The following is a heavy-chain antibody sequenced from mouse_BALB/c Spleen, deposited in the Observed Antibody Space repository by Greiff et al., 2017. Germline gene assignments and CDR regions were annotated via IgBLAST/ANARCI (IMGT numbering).Heavy chain of an antibody. CDR2: INPYNDGT. D-gene: IGHD2-3*01. Sequence: EVQGVESGPELVKPGASVKMSCKASGYTFTSYVMHWVKQKPGQGLEWIGYINPYNDGTKYNEKFKGKATLTSDKSSSTAYMELSSLTSEDSAVYYCAREGDGYTTSSFAYWGQGTLVTVSA. CDR1: GYTFTSYV. CDR3: AREGDGYTTSSFAY. J-gene: IGHJ3*01. V-gene: IGHV1-14*01.